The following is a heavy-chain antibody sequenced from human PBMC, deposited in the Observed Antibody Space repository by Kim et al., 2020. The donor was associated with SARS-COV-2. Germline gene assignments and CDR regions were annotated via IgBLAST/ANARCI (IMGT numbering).Heavy chain of an antibody. Sequence: SETLSLTCSVSGDSISGYYWSWFRQPPGKELEFIGYIYYSGTTDYNPSLKSRVTISLDTSKSQFSLKVNSVTAADTAVYYCARAGRIFGGIGVVWGQGTLVTVFS. D-gene: IGHD3-16*01. J-gene: IGHJ4*02. V-gene: IGHV4-59*13. CDR2: IYYSGTT. CDR3: ARAGRIFGGIGVV. CDR1: GDSISGYY.